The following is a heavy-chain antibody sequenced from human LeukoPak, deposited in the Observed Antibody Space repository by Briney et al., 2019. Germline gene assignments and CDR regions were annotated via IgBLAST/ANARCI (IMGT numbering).Heavy chain of an antibody. CDR1: GGSFSGYY. CDR2: INHSGST. CDR3: ARTYKTRGLLLRAWVY. Sequence: PSETLSLTCAVYGGSFSGYYWSWLRQPPGKGLEWIGEINHSGSTNYNPSLKSRVTISVDTSKNQFSLKLSSVTAADTAVYYCARTYKTRGLLLRAWVYWGQGTLVTVSS. D-gene: IGHD3-22*01. V-gene: IGHV4-34*01. J-gene: IGHJ4*02.